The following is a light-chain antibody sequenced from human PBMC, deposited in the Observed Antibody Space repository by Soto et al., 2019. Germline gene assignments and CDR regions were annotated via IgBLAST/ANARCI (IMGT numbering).Light chain of an antibody. V-gene: IGKV3-20*01. CDR2: GAS. CDR1: QSVSSSY. CDR3: QQYASSPVT. Sequence: EIVLTQSPGTLSLSPGERATLSCRASQSVSSSYLAWYQQKPGQAPRLLLYGASSRATGIPDRFSGSGSGPDFTLTISRLEPEDFAVYYCQQYASSPVTFGQGTKVEIK. J-gene: IGKJ1*01.